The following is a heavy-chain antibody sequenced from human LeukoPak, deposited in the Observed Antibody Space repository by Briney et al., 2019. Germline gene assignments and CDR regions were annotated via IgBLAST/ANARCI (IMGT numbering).Heavy chain of an antibody. CDR1: GGSISSYY. CDR3: AGQYCSSGSCQLDY. D-gene: IGHD2-15*01. V-gene: IGHV4-59*01. J-gene: IGHJ4*02. CDR2: IYYSGST. Sequence: SETLSLTCTVSGGSISSYYWSWIRQPPGKGLEWIGYIYYSGSTNYNPSLKSRVTISVDTSKNQFSLKLSSVTAADTAVYYCAGQYCSSGSCQLDYWGQGTLVTVSS.